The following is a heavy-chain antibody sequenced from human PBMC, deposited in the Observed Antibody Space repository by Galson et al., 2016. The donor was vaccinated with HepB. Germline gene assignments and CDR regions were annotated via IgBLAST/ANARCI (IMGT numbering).Heavy chain of an antibody. J-gene: IGHJ3*02. CDR3: AREGGVVGGFPIAFDI. CDR1: GGTFSSYG. V-gene: IGHV1-69*13. D-gene: IGHD1-26*01. Sequence: SVKVSCKASGGTFSSYGISWVRQAPGQGLEWMGGIIPIFGTANYAQKFQGRVTITADESKSTAYMELSSLRSDDTAVYYCAREGGVVGGFPIAFDIWGQGTMVTVSS. CDR2: IIPIFGTA.